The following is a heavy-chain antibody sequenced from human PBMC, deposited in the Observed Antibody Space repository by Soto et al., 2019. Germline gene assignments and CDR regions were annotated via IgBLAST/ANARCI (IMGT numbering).Heavy chain of an antibody. V-gene: IGHV1-3*01. CDR2: INAGNGNT. Sequence: QVQLVQSGAEVKKPGASVKVSCKASGYTFTSYAMHWVRQAPGQRLEWMGLINAGNGNTKYSQKFQGRVTITRDTSESTAYIELSSLRSEDTAVYYCARDNAGTSGDDAFDIWGQGTMVTDSS. D-gene: IGHD4-17*01. J-gene: IGHJ3*02. CDR1: GYTFTSYA. CDR3: ARDNAGTSGDDAFDI.